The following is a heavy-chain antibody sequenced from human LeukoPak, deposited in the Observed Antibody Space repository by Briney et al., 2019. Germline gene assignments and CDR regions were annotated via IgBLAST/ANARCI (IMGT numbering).Heavy chain of an antibody. D-gene: IGHD6-13*01. CDR1: GGSIRSSYYY. V-gene: IGHV4-39*01. Sequence: SETLSLTCTVSGGSIRSSYYYWGWIRQPPGKGLEWIGSIYDSGSTYYNPSLKSRVTISVDTSKNQFSLKLSSVTAADTALYYCASDKGYSNNYFDYWGQGTLVTVSS. J-gene: IGHJ4*01. CDR2: IYDSGST. CDR3: ASDKGYSNNYFDY.